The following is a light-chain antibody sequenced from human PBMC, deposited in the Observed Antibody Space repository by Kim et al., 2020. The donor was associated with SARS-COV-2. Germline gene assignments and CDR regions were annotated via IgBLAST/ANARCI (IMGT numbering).Light chain of an antibody. CDR2: STN. J-gene: IGLJ3*02. CDR1: SGSGSAGHY. CDR3: MLYLGNGISV. V-gene: IGLV8-61*01. Sequence: GGTVTLTCGLSSGSGSAGHYPTWSQQTPGHLPRTLIYSTNTRSSGVPDRLSGAILGNKAALTITGAQADDDSHYYCMLYLGNGISVFGGGTQLTVL.